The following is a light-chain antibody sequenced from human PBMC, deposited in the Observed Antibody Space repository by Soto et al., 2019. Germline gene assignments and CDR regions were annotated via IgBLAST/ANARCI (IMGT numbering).Light chain of an antibody. V-gene: IGLV2-14*01. CDR3: NSRTSSGSSV. J-gene: IGLJ2*01. CDR2: EVS. Sequence: QSALTQPASASGSPGQSITISCTGASSDVGGYNYVSWYQQHPGRAPKLMLYEVSKRPSGVSNRFSGSKSGNTASLTISGLQADDEAEYYCNSRTSSGSSVFGGGTKLTVL. CDR1: SSDVGGYNY.